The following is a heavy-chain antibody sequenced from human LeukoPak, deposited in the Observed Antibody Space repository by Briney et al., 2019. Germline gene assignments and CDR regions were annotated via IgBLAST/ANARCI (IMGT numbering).Heavy chain of an antibody. D-gene: IGHD5-12*01. V-gene: IGHV1-18*01. J-gene: IGHJ4*02. Sequence: ASVKVSCKASGYTFTSYGISWVRQAPGQGLEWMGWISAYNGNTNYAQKLQGRVTMTTDTSTSTAYMELRSLRSDDTAVYYCARWAVVYSGHDYPFDYWGQGTLVTVSS. CDR2: ISAYNGNT. CDR1: GYTFTSYG. CDR3: ARWAVVYSGHDYPFDY.